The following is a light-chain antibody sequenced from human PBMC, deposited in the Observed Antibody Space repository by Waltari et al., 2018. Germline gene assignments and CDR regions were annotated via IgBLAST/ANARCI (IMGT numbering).Light chain of an antibody. V-gene: IGKV3-11*01. Sequence: SCRASQSVSSYVAWYQQKPGQAPRLLIYDASNRVTGIPARFSGSGSGTDFTLTISSLDPEDFAVYYCQQRSIWPVTFGGGTKVEIK. J-gene: IGKJ4*01. CDR1: QSVSSY. CDR3: QQRSIWPVT. CDR2: DAS.